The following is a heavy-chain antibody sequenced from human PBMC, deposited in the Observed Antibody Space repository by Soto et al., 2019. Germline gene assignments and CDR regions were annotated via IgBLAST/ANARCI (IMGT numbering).Heavy chain of an antibody. CDR3: AGEWELLGGFDI. D-gene: IGHD1-26*01. J-gene: IGHJ3*02. CDR2: IVVGSGNT. CDR1: GFTFTSSA. V-gene: IGHV1-58*01. Sequence: SVKVSCKASGFTFTSSAVQWVRQARGQRLEWMGWIVVGSGNTNYAQKFQERVTMTRDMSTSTAYMELSGLRSVDTAVYYCAGEWELLGGFDIWGHGTLVTVSS.